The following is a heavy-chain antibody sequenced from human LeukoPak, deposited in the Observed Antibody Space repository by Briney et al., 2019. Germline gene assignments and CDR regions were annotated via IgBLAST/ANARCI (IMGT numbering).Heavy chain of an antibody. J-gene: IGHJ5*02. CDR2: VNPDSGDT. D-gene: IGHD6-19*01. CDR1: GYKFTAYN. V-gene: IGHV1-2*02. CDR3: ARVWDASGWANWFDP. Sequence: ASVRVSCKSSGYKFTAYNIHWIRQAPGQGPEWMGWVNPDSGDTNCTQNYEGRLTLTRDTSVSTVYMELSSLTSGDTAVYYCARVWDASGWANWFDPWGQGTLVTVSS.